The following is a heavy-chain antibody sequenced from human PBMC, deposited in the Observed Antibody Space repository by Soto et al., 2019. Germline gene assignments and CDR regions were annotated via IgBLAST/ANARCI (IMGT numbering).Heavy chain of an antibody. D-gene: IGHD3-22*01. CDR2: ISGSGGST. CDR3: AVKYYYDSSGYYLFP. CDR1: GFTFSSYA. V-gene: IGHV3-23*01. J-gene: IGHJ5*02. Sequence: GGSLRLSCAASGFTFSSYAMSWVRQAPGKGLEWVSAISGSGGSTYYADSVKGRFTISRDNSKNTLYLQMNSLRAEDTAVYYCAVKYYYDSSGYYLFPWGQGTLVTAPQ.